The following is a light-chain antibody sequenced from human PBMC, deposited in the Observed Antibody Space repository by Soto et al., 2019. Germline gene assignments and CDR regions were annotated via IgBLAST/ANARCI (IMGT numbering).Light chain of an antibody. Sequence: DIQMSQSPCTLSASVGDRVTITCRASQNIRSWLAWYQQKPGKAPKLLIYKASSLESGVPSRFSGSGSGTEFTLTISSLQPDDFATYYCQQYNSYSGTFGQGTKVDIK. J-gene: IGKJ1*01. CDR2: KAS. V-gene: IGKV1-5*03. CDR3: QQYNSYSGT. CDR1: QNIRSW.